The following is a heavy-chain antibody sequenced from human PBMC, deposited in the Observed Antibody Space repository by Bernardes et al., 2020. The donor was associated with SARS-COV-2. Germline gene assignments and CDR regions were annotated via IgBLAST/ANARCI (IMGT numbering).Heavy chain of an antibody. Sequence: GEALTLSCKGSGYSFGSYWIVWVRQMPGTGLEWMGIIYPGDSDTRYSPSLQGQVTISADKSISTAYLQWSSLKASDTAVYYCARLRQPAAGTYYYYGMDVWGQGTTVTVSS. J-gene: IGHJ6*02. CDR1: GYSFGSYW. V-gene: IGHV5-51*01. CDR3: ARLRQPAAGTYYYYGMDV. CDR2: IYPGDSDT. D-gene: IGHD6-13*01.